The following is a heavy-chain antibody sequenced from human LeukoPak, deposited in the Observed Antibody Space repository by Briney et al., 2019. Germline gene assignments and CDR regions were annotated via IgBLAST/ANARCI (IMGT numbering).Heavy chain of an antibody. CDR3: ARDLSGWELQEY. Sequence: GGSLRLSCAASGFNFSSYRMSWVRQAPGKGLEWVANIKQDGSEKYYVDSVKGRFTISRDNAKNSLYLQMNSLRAEDTAVYYCARDLSGWELQEYWGQGTLVTVSS. J-gene: IGHJ4*02. D-gene: IGHD1-26*01. CDR1: GFNFSSYR. V-gene: IGHV3-7*01. CDR2: IKQDGSEK.